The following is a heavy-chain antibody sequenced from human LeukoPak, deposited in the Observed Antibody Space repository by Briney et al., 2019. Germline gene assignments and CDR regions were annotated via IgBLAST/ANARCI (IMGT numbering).Heavy chain of an antibody. Sequence: GGSLRLSCAASGFTFSSYAMSWVRQAPGKGLEWVSAISGSGGSTYYADSVKGRFTISRDNSKNTLYLQMNSLRAEDTAVYYCAKSRSTMYYYDSSGYYYGSFFLDYWGQGTLVTVSS. J-gene: IGHJ4*02. CDR1: GFTFSSYA. D-gene: IGHD3-22*01. CDR3: AKSRSTMYYYDSSGYYYGSFFLDY. V-gene: IGHV3-23*01. CDR2: ISGSGGST.